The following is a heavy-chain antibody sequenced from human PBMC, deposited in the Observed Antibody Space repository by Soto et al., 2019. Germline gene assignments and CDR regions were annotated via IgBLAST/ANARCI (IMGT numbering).Heavy chain of an antibody. Sequence: SVKVSCKASGFTFTSSAVQWVRQARGQRLEWIGWIVVGSGNTNYAQKFQERVTITRDMSTSTAYMELSSLRSEDTAVYYCAAGAYDFWSGYSRFDYWGRGTLVTVSS. CDR1: GFTFTSSA. D-gene: IGHD3-3*01. CDR3: AAGAYDFWSGYSRFDY. CDR2: IVVGSGNT. V-gene: IGHV1-58*01. J-gene: IGHJ4*02.